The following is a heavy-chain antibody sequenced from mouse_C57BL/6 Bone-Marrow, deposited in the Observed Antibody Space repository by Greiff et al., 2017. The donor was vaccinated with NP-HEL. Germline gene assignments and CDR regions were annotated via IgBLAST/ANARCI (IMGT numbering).Heavy chain of an antibody. CDR1: GYTFTSYW. CDR2: IHPNSGST. D-gene: IGHD1-1*01. Sequence: QVQLQQPGAELVKPGASVKLSCKASGYTFTSYWMHWVKQRPGQGLEWIGMIHPNSGSTNYNEKFKSKATLTVDKSSSTAYMQLSSLTSEDSAVYDCARRGSTDPYWYFDVWGTGTTVTVSS. CDR3: ARRGSTDPYWYFDV. J-gene: IGHJ1*03. V-gene: IGHV1-64*01.